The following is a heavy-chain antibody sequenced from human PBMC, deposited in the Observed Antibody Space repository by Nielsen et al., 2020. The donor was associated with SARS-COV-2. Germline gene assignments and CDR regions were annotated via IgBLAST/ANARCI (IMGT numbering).Heavy chain of an antibody. Sequence: VRQAPGKGLEWVSVIYSGGSTYYADSVKGRFTISRDNSKNTLYLQMNSLRAEDTAVYYCARVSSSSIGYWGQGTLVTVSS. CDR3: ARVSSSSIGY. J-gene: IGHJ4*02. CDR2: IYSGGST. V-gene: IGHV3-53*01. D-gene: IGHD6-6*01.